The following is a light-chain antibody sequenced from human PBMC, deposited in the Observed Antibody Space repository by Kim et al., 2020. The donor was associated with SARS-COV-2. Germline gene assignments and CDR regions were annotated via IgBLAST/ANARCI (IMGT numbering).Light chain of an antibody. CDR2: DVS. CDR1: SSDVGGYNY. CDR3: SSYTSSSTLV. Sequence: GLAITSACTGTSSDVGGYNYVSWYQQHPGKAPKLRIYDVSKRPSGVSNRFSGSKSGNTASLTISGLQAEDEADYYCSSYTSSSTLVFGGGTQLTVL. V-gene: IGLV2-14*04. J-gene: IGLJ2*01.